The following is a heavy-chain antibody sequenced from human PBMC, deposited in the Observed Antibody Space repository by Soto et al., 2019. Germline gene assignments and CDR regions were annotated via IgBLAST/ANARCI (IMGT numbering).Heavy chain of an antibody. CDR3: AREGSGWYETEDYYYYYMDV. Sequence: SETLSLTCTVSGGSISSYYWSWIRQPPGKGLEWIGYIYYSGSTNYNPSLKSRVTISVDTSKNQFSLKLSSVTAADTAVYYCAREGSGWYETEDYYYYYMDVWGKGTTVTVSS. CDR1: GGSISSYY. V-gene: IGHV4-59*01. D-gene: IGHD6-19*01. CDR2: IYYSGST. J-gene: IGHJ6*03.